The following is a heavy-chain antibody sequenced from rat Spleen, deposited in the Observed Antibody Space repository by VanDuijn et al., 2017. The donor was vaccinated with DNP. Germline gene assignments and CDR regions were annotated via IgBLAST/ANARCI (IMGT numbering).Heavy chain of an antibody. Sequence: EVQLVESGGVLVQPGRSLKLSCAASGFIFTNYDMAWVRQAPTKGLEWVAYISHEGSSTYYGDSVKGRFTISRDNAQDTLYLQMNSLTPEDSATYYCARVGDLHDGGSGDALDVWGQGVMVTVSS. D-gene: IGHD1-12*02. J-gene: IGHJ2*01. CDR1: GFIFTNYD. CDR3: ARVGDLHDGGSGDALDV. V-gene: IGHV5-22*01. CDR2: ISHEGSST.